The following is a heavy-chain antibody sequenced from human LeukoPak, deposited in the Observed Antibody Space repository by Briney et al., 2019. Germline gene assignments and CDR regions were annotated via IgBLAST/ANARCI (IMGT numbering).Heavy chain of an antibody. V-gene: IGHV3-23*01. CDR3: AKGSYYDSSGTYYFDY. D-gene: IGHD3-22*01. CDR2: ISGSGDNT. CDR1: GFTFSSYV. J-gene: IGHJ4*02. Sequence: GGSLRLSCAASGFTFSSYVMGWVRQAPGKGLEWVSAISGSGDNTYYADSVKGRFTISRDNSKNTLYLQMNSLRAEDTALYYCAKGSYYDSSGTYYFDYWGQGTLVTVSS.